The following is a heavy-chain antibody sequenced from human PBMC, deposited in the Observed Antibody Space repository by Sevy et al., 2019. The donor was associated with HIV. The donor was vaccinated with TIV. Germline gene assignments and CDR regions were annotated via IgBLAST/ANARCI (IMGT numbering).Heavy chain of an antibody. V-gene: IGHV1-8*01. D-gene: IGHD3-10*01. CDR2: MNPSRGNT. CDR1: GYTFTTYD. Sequence: ASVKVSCRTSGYTFTTYDINWVRQATGQGLEWMGWMNPSRGNTGSAQKFQGRLTMTRDTSTSTAYMELGSLESQDTAGYYCARRRGFGELLGLGYWGQGTLVTVSS. CDR3: ARRRGFGELLGLGY. J-gene: IGHJ4*02.